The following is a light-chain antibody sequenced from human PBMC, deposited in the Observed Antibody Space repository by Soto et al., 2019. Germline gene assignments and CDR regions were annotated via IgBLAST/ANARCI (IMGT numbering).Light chain of an antibody. J-gene: IGKJ1*01. CDR2: DVS. CDR1: HSVSSNY. V-gene: IGKV3-20*01. Sequence: EIVLTQSPGTLSLSPGERATLSCRSSHSVSSNYLAWYQQKPGQAPRLLIYDVSSRATGIPDRFSGSGSGTDFTLTISRLEPVDFAVKYCQQYGISPTFGQGTKVEIK. CDR3: QQYGISPT.